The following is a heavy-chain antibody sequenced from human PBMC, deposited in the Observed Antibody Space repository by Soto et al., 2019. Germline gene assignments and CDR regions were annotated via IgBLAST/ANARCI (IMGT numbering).Heavy chain of an antibody. Sequence: EVQLVETGGGLIQPGGSLRLSCAASGFTVSSNYMSWVRQAPGKGLEWVSVIYSGGSTYYADSVKGRFTISRANSKNTLYLQMNSLRAEDTAVYYCARALITIFGVGHDAFDIWGQGTMVTVSS. CDR1: GFTVSSNY. CDR3: ARALITIFGVGHDAFDI. D-gene: IGHD3-3*01. CDR2: IYSGGST. J-gene: IGHJ3*02. V-gene: IGHV3-53*02.